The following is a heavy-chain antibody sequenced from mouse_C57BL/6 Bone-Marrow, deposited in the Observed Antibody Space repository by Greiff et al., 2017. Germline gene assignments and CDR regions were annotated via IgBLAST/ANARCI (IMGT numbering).Heavy chain of an antibody. J-gene: IGHJ3*01. D-gene: IGHD1-1*01. Sequence: EVKLVESGGGLVQPGGSLKLSCAASGFTFSDYYMYWVRQTPEKRLEWVAYISNGGGSTYYPDTVKGRFTISTDNAKNNLYLQMSRLKSEDTAMYYCARPIDYYYPAWLAYWGQGTLVTVSA. V-gene: IGHV5-12*01. CDR3: ARPIDYYYPAWLAY. CDR1: GFTFSDYY. CDR2: ISNGGGST.